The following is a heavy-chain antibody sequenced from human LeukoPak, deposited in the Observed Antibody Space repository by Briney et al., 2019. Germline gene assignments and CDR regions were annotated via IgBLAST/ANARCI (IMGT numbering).Heavy chain of an antibody. D-gene: IGHD1-1*01. Sequence: GGSLRLSCAASGFTFSTFWMSWVRQAPGKGLEWVANIKEDGSEKYYVDSMKGRFTVSRDNAKNSLYLEMDSLRAEDTAVYYCARGGTFVSDYWGQGTLVTVSS. V-gene: IGHV3-7*01. CDR3: ARGGTFVSDY. CDR1: GFTFSTFW. J-gene: IGHJ4*02. CDR2: IKEDGSEK.